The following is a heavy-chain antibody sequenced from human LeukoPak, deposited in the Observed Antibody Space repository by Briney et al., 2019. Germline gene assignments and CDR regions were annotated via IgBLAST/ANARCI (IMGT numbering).Heavy chain of an antibody. CDR2: IYPGDSDT. D-gene: IGHD3-10*01. CDR3: ARTITMVRGVIIYPNYFDY. V-gene: IGHV5-51*01. CDR1: GYSFTTNW. J-gene: IGHJ4*02. Sequence: GASLKISCKGSGYSFTTNWIGWVRPLAGKGLEWMGIIYPGDSDTKYSPSFQGQVTISADKSISTAYLQWSSLKASDTAMYYCARTITMVRGVIIYPNYFDYWGQGTLVTVSS.